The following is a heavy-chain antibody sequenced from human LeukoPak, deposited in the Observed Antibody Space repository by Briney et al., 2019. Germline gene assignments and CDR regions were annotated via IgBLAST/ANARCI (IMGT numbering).Heavy chain of an antibody. D-gene: IGHD2-2*01. J-gene: IGHJ6*03. Sequence: EASVRVSCKASGYTFTSYNINWVRQAPGQGLEWMAWTHPINGDTGYAQKFQDRVTVTSNTSINTAYMELRSLTSEDTAVYYCARELIVLEPAARRYNYYMDVWGIGTTVSVSS. V-gene: IGHV1-8*03. CDR1: GYTFTSYN. CDR2: THPINGDT. CDR3: ARELIVLEPAARRYNYYMDV.